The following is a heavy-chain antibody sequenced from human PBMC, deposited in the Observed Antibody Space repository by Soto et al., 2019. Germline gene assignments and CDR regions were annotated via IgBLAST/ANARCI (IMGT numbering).Heavy chain of an antibody. CDR3: AGDPGITMVRGANDGMDV. CDR1: GYTFTSYG. V-gene: IGHV1-18*01. CDR2: ISAYNGNT. D-gene: IGHD3-10*01. J-gene: IGHJ6*04. Sequence: QVQLVQSGAEVKKPGASVKVSCKASGYTFTSYGISWVRQAPGQGLEWMGWISAYNGNTNYAQKLQGRGTMTTDTTPSPASRELSSLSSDDTAVYYCAGDPGITMVRGANDGMDVWGKGTTVTVAS.